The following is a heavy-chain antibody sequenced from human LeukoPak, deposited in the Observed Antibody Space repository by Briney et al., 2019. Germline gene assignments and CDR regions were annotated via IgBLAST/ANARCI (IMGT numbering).Heavy chain of an antibody. Sequence: GGSLRLSCAASGFTITNNYMSWVRQAPGKGLEWVSITYSGGDTYYADSVKGRFTISRDTSKNTLFLQMHNLRAGDTAVYYCARHAGYSSGWVSYYFDSWGQGTLVTVSS. CDR3: ARHAGYSSGWVSYYFDS. CDR2: TYSGGDT. D-gene: IGHD6-19*01. J-gene: IGHJ4*02. V-gene: IGHV3-53*01. CDR1: GFTITNNY.